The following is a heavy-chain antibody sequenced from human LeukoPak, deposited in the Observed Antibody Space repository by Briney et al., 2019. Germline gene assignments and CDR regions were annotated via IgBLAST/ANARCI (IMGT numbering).Heavy chain of an antibody. CDR2: ISSSGSTI. J-gene: IGHJ4*02. CDR1: GFTFSSYE. V-gene: IGHV3-48*03. Sequence: TGGSLILSCAASGFTFSSYEMNWVRQAPGKGLEWVSYISSSGSTIYYADSVKGRFTISRDNAKNSLYLQMNSLRAEDTAVYYCARDRYYGSGSYDYWGQGTLVTVSS. CDR3: ARDRYYGSGSYDY. D-gene: IGHD3-10*01.